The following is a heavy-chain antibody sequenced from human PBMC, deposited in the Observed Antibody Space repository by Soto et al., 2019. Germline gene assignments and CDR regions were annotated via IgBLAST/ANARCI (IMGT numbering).Heavy chain of an antibody. CDR1: GYTFTGSY. Sequence: ASGMVTYKAWGYTFTGSYMHWGRQAPGQGLEWMGWINPNSGGTNYAQKFQGRVTMTRDTQISTAYMEMSRLRSDETAVYYRARAELLRTQSSHFWYSYPYYCY. J-gene: IGHJ6*01. V-gene: IGHV1-2*02. CDR2: INPNSGGT. D-gene: IGHD1-26*01. CDR3: ARAELLRTQSSHFWYSYPYYCY.